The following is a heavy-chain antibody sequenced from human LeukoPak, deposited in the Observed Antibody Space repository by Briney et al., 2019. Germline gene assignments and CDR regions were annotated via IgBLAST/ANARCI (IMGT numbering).Heavy chain of an antibody. D-gene: IGHD1-26*01. V-gene: IGHV1-2*02. CDR2: INPNSGGT. J-gene: IGHJ3*02. CDR1: GYTFTGYY. CDR3: AIPSGWELLTGAFDI. Sequence: GASVKVSCKASGYTFTGYYMHWVRQAPGQGLEWMGWINPNSGGTNYAQKFQGRVTMTRDTSISTAYMELSRLRSDDTAVYYCAIPSGWELLTGAFDIWGQGTMVTVSS.